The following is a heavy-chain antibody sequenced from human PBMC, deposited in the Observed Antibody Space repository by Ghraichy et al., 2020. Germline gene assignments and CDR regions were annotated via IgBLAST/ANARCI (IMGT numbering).Heavy chain of an antibody. CDR1: GFNISNYG. Sequence: GGSLRLSCEASGFNISNYGLHWVRQAPGKGLEWVAFVRYAAGETSYAGSVRGRFTVSRDNPKNTVYLQMNTLRPEDTAVYYCARDGDDVKLDLWGQGTLVAVSS. D-gene: IGHD5-12*01. V-gene: IGHV3-30*02. CDR3: ARDGDDVKLDL. CDR2: VRYAAGET. J-gene: IGHJ5*02.